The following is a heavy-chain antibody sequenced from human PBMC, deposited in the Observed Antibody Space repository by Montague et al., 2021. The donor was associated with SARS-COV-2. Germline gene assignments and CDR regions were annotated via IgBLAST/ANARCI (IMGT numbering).Heavy chain of an antibody. CDR1: GGSVSSNRDS. Sequence: SETLSLTCTVSGGSVSSNRDSWGWLRQPPGRGLEWIGTFSYSGSTYSNPSLNNRVSISRDTSRNHFSLKLTSVTTADTAVYYCARHDIFSNCFDPWGQGTLVTVSS. V-gene: IGHV4-39*01. CDR3: ARHDIFSNCFDP. D-gene: IGHD3-9*01. CDR2: FSYSGST. J-gene: IGHJ5*02.